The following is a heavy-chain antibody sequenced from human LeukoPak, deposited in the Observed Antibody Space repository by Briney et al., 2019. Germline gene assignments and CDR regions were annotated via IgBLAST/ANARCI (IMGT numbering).Heavy chain of an antibody. V-gene: IGHV4-34*01. D-gene: IGHD6-13*01. J-gene: IGHJ4*02. CDR1: GGSFSGHY. Sequence: PSETLSLTCAVYGGSFSGHYWSWIRQPPGKGLEWIGEINHSGSTNYNPSLKSRVTISVDTSKNQFSLKLSSVTAADTAVYYCARITGIAAAGFVYYFDYWGQGTLVTVSS. CDR2: INHSGST. CDR3: ARITGIAAAGFVYYFDY.